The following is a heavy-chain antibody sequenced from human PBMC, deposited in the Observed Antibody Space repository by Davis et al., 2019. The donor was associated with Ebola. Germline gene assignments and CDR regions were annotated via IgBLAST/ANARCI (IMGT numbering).Heavy chain of an antibody. Sequence: ASVKVSCKASGYTFTSYDINWVRQATGQGLEWMGWMNPNSGNTGYAQKFQGRVTMTRNTSISTAYMELSSLRSEDTAVYYCARGPLGYCTGGVCWDWFDPWGQGTLVTVSS. V-gene: IGHV1-8*01. D-gene: IGHD2-8*02. CDR1: GYTFTSYD. J-gene: IGHJ5*02. CDR3: ARGPLGYCTGGVCWDWFDP. CDR2: MNPNSGNT.